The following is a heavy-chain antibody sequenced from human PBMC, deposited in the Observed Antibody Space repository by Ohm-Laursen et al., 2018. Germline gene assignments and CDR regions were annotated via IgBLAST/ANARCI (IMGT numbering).Heavy chain of an antibody. CDR1: GFTFDDYS. V-gene: IGHV3-48*04. Sequence: SLRLSCAASGFTFDDYSMHWVRQAPGKGLEWVSYISSSGSTIHYADSVKGRFTISRDNAKNSLYLQMNSLRAEDTAVYYCARVLTNNGEFDPWGQGTLVTVSS. J-gene: IGHJ5*02. CDR2: ISSSGSTI. CDR3: ARVLTNNGEFDP. D-gene: IGHD3-10*01.